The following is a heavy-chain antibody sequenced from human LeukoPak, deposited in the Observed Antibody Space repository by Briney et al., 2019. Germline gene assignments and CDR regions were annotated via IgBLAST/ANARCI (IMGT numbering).Heavy chain of an antibody. CDR2: IWYDGSNK. Sequence: GGSLRLSCAASGFTFSSYGMHWVRQAPGKGLEWVAVIWYDGSNKYYADSVKGRFTISRDNSKNTLYLQMNSLRAEDTAVYYCARGRTTALGFDPWGQGTLVTVSS. CDR1: GFTFSSYG. CDR3: ARGRTTALGFDP. D-gene: IGHD4-17*01. J-gene: IGHJ5*02. V-gene: IGHV3-33*01.